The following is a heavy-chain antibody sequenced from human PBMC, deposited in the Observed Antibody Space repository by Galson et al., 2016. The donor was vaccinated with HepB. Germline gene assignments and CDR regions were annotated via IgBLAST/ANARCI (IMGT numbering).Heavy chain of an antibody. CDR3: ARMPWRPDMHRL. J-gene: IGHJ3*01. D-gene: IGHD2-2*01. Sequence: SLRLSCAASGFTFSTYAMTWVRQAPGKGLEWVSAIRDRDGSTYFGDSAKGRFTISTDSSRTTVYLQMNSLRVEDTARYYCARMPWRPDMHRLWGQGTVVTVSA. CDR1: GFTFSTYA. V-gene: IGHV3-23*01. CDR2: IRDRDGST.